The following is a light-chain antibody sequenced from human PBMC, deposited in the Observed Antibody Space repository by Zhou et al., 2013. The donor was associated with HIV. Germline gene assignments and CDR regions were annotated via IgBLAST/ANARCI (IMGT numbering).Light chain of an antibody. Sequence: DIEMTQSPSSLSASVGDRVTITCRASQSFSTYLNWYQQKPGKAPNLLIYATSSLQSGVPSRFSGSASGTDFTLTITSLQPEDFATYYCLQDYSYPRTFGQGTKVEIK. CDR1: QSFSTY. J-gene: IGKJ1*01. CDR2: ATS. V-gene: IGKV1-39*01. CDR3: LQDYSYPRT.